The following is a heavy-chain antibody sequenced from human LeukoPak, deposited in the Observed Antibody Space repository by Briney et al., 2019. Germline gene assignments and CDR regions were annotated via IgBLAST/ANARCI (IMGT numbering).Heavy chain of an antibody. V-gene: IGHV3-30*18. J-gene: IGHJ4*02. Sequence: GGSLRLSCAASGFTFSRYGMHWVRQAPGKGLEWVAVISYDGSNKYYADSVKGRFTISRDNSKNTLYLQMNSLRAEDTAVYYCAKEVDFDSGGYPDYWGQGTLVTVSS. CDR1: GFTFSRYG. CDR3: AKEVDFDSGGYPDY. D-gene: IGHD3-22*01. CDR2: ISYDGSNK.